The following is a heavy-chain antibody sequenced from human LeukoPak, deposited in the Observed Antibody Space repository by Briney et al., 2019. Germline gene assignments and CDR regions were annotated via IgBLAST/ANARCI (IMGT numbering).Heavy chain of an antibody. J-gene: IGHJ3*02. CDR3: ARALRLEMAFDAFDI. CDR1: GGSISSSSYY. Sequence: PSETLSLTCTVSGGSISSSSYYWGWIRQPPGKGLEWIGSIYYSGSTYYNPSLRSRVTISVDTSKNQFSLKLSSVTAADTAVYYCARALRLEMAFDAFDIWGQGTMVTVSS. D-gene: IGHD5-24*01. CDR2: IYYSGST. V-gene: IGHV4-39*07.